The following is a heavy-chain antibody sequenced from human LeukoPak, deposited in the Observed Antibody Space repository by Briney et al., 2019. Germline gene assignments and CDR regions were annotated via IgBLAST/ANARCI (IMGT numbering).Heavy chain of an antibody. CDR1: GYTFTSYG. D-gene: IGHD3-10*01. Sequence: GASVKVSCKASGYTFTSYGISWVRQAPGQGLEWMGWISAYNGNTNYAQKLQDRVTMTTDTSTSTAYMELRSLRSDDTAVYYCARSSDYYGSGSYFPFDYWGQGTLVTVSS. J-gene: IGHJ4*02. V-gene: IGHV1-18*01. CDR3: ARSSDYYGSGSYFPFDY. CDR2: ISAYNGNT.